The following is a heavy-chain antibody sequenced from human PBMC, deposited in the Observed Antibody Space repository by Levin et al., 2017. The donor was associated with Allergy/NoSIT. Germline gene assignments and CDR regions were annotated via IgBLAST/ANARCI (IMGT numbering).Heavy chain of an antibody. Sequence: GGSLRLSCAASGFTFDDYAMHWVRQAPGKGLEWVSGISWNSGAIHYADSVKGRFTISRDNAKNSLYLQMNSLRAEDTALYYCAKGLTVAGWVAAFDIWGQGTLVTVSS. CDR1: GFTFDDYA. V-gene: IGHV3-9*01. D-gene: IGHD6-19*01. J-gene: IGHJ3*02. CDR3: AKGLTVAGWVAAFDI. CDR2: ISWNSGAI.